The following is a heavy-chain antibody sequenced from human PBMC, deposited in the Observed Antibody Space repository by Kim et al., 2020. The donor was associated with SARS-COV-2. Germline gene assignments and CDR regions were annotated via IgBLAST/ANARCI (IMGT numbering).Heavy chain of an antibody. Sequence: GGSLRLSCAASGFTFSDYYMSWIRQAPGKGLEWVSYISSSGSTIYYADSVKGRFTISRDNAKNSLYLQMNSLRAEDTAVYYCARADPPYDYVWGSYRSGVDYWGQGTLVTVSS. CDR1: GFTFSDYY. J-gene: IGHJ4*02. D-gene: IGHD3-16*02. CDR3: ARADPPYDYVWGSYRSGVDY. CDR2: ISSSGSTI. V-gene: IGHV3-11*01.